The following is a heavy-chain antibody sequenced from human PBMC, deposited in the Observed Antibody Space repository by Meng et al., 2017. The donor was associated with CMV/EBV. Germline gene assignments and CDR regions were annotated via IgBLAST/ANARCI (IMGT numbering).Heavy chain of an antibody. CDR3: TAGVGKTDSDY. Sequence: DAGLSFTDVWMTWGRQAPGEGLEWVGRIKRKSEQEATEFVAPVEGRFTMSRDDSKQMVYLHMSSLKTDDTGVYYCTAGVGKTDSDYWGQGTLVTVSS. D-gene: IGHD1-26*01. CDR1: GLSFTDVW. V-gene: IGHV3-15*01. J-gene: IGHJ4*02. CDR2: IKRKSEQEAT.